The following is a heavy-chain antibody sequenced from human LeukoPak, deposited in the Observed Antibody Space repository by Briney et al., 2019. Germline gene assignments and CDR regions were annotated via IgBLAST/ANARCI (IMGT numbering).Heavy chain of an antibody. CDR2: IYYSGST. Sequence: PSETLSLTCTVSGGSISSYYWSWIRQPPGKGLEWIGYIYYSGSTNYNPSLKSRVTISVDTSKNQFSLKLSSVTAADTAVYYCARVRYGDCFDYWGQGILVTVSS. J-gene: IGHJ4*02. CDR1: GGSISSYY. V-gene: IGHV4-59*01. CDR3: ARVRYGDCFDY. D-gene: IGHD4-17*01.